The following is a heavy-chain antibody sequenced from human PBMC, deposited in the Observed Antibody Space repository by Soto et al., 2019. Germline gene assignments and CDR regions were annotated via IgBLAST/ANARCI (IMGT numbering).Heavy chain of an antibody. Sequence: SETLSLTCTFSGCSISRYYWSWVRQPPGKGLEWIGYIYYSGSTNYNPSLKSRVTISVDTSKNQFSLKLSSVTAADTAVYYCARGLGGYYYYYGMDVWGQGTTVTVSS. CDR2: IYYSGST. J-gene: IGHJ6*02. V-gene: IGHV4-59*01. CDR1: GCSISRYY. CDR3: ARGLGGYYYYYGMDV. D-gene: IGHD6-19*01.